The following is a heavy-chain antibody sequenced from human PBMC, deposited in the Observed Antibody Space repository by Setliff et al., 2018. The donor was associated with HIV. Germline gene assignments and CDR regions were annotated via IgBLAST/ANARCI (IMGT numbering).Heavy chain of an antibody. CDR1: GGSINRSPYY. Sequence: SETLSLTCTVSGGSINRSPYYWGWIRQPPGKGLEWIASIFYSGSTYHNPSLKGRVTISVDTANNQFSLKVNSMTAADSAIYYCARVENGILGYWGRGALVTVSS. D-gene: IGHD1-26*01. J-gene: IGHJ4*02. CDR2: IFYSGST. CDR3: ARVENGILGY. V-gene: IGHV4-39*07.